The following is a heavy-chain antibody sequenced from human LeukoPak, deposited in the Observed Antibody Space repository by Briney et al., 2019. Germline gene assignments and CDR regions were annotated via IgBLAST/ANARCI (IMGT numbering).Heavy chain of an antibody. D-gene: IGHD2-2*02. CDR3: ARDEYCNSTSCYMD. CDR1: GYTFTNYY. J-gene: IGHJ4*02. CDR2: INPTGGTT. V-gene: IGHV1-46*01. Sequence: ASVKVSCKASGYTFTNYYMHWVRQAPGQGLEWMGVINPTGGTTTYAQKFQGRVTMTRDTSTRTVYMEVSSLRSDDTAVYYCARDEYCNSTSCYMDWGQGTLVTVSS.